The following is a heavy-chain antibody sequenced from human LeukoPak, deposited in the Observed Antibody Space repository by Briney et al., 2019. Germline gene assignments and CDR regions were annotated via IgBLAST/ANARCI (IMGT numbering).Heavy chain of an antibody. J-gene: IGHJ4*02. CDR3: AKDRGTTVTTWFDY. D-gene: IGHD4-17*01. CDR2: ISSSSSYI. V-gene: IGHV3-21*04. CDR1: GFTFSSYS. Sequence: PGGSLRLSCAASGFTFSSYSMNWVRQAPGKGLEWVSSISSSSSYIYYADSVKGRFTISRDNAKNSLYLQMNSLRAEDTAVYYCAKDRGTTVTTWFDYWGQGTLVTVSS.